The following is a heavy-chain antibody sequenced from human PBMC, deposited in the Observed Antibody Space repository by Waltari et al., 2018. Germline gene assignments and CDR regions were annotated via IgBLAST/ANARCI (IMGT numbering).Heavy chain of an antibody. Sequence: QLQLQESGPGLVKPSETLSLTCTVSGGSISSSSYYWGWIRQPPGKGLEWIGSIYYSGGTYYNPSLKSRVTISVDTSKNQFSLKLSSVTAADTAVYYCARDNYYDSSGYYYQGEAFDYWGQGTLVTVSS. CDR3: ARDNYYDSSGYYYQGEAFDY. V-gene: IGHV4-39*07. CDR2: IYYSGGT. J-gene: IGHJ4*02. D-gene: IGHD3-22*01. CDR1: GGSISSSSYY.